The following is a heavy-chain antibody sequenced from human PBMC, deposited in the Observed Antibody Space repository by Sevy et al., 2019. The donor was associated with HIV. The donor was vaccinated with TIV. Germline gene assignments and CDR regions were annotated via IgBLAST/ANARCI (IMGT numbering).Heavy chain of an antibody. CDR3: AKDMDPRYIYYYMDV. Sequence: RLSCAASGFTFDDYAMHWVRQAPGKGLEWVSGIGWNSDIIAYADSVMGRFTISRDNAKNSLYLQMDSLRPEDTALYYCAKDMDPRYIYYYMDVWGKGTTVTVSS. D-gene: IGHD1-26*01. J-gene: IGHJ6*03. CDR2: IGWNSDII. CDR1: GFTFDDYA. V-gene: IGHV3-9*01.